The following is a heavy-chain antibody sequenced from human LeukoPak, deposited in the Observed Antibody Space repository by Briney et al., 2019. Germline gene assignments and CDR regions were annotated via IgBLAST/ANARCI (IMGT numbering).Heavy chain of an antibody. CDR1: GFTFSSYG. J-gene: IGHJ6*02. Sequence: PGGSLRLSCAASGFTFSSYGMHWVRQAPGKGLEWVAFIRYDGGNKYYADSVKGRFTISRDNSKNTLYLQMNSLRAEDTAVYYCARARSPAFPHYGMDVWGQGTTVTVSS. CDR2: IRYDGGNK. CDR3: ARARSPAFPHYGMDV. V-gene: IGHV3-30*02.